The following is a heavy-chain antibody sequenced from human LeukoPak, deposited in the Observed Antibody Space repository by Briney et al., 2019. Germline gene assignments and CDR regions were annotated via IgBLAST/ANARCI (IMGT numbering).Heavy chain of an antibody. V-gene: IGHV1-69*01. CDR1: GGTFSSYA. D-gene: IGHD2-2*02. CDR2: IIPIFGTA. CDR3: ARDHADCSSTSCYTSLDY. Sequence: ASVKVSCKASGGTFSSYAISWVRQAPGQGLEWMGGIIPIFGTANYAQKFQGRVTITADESTSTAYMELSSPRSEDTAVYYCARDHADCSSTSCYTSLDYWGQGTLVTVSS. J-gene: IGHJ4*02.